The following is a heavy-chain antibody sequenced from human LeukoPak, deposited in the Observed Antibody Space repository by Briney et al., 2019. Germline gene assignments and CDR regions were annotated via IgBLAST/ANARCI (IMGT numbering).Heavy chain of an antibody. J-gene: IGHJ6*03. V-gene: IGHV1-18*01. CDR3: ARVTDTAMVIYYYYYYMDV. D-gene: IGHD5-18*01. CDR1: GYTFTSYG. CDR2: ISAYNGNT. Sequence: GASVKVSFKASGYTFTSYGISWVRQAPGQGLEWMGWISAYNGNTNYAQKLQGRVTMTTDTSTSTAYIELRSLRSDDTAVYYCARVTDTAMVIYYYYYYMDVWGKGTTVTVSS.